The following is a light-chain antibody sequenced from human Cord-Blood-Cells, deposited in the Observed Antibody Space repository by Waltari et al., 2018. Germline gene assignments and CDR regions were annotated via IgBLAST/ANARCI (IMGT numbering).Light chain of an antibody. CDR2: GAP. Sequence: ELVITQSPATLAVPPGARATLSCRASHSVSSNLAWYQQKPGQAPRLLIYGAPTRATGIPARFSGSGSGTEFTLTISSLQSEDFAVDYCQQYNNWPPYSFGQGTKLEIK. CDR1: HSVSSN. J-gene: IGKJ2*03. CDR3: QQYNNWPPYS. V-gene: IGKV3-15*01.